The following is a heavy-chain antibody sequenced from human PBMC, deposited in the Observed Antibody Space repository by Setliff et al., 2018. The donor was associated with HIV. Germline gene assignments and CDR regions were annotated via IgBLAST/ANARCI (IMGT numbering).Heavy chain of an antibody. CDR2: ITTYNGNP. CDR1: GYTFTSYG. CDR3: TRGGYSGAFLDAFDI. J-gene: IGHJ3*02. D-gene: IGHD1-26*01. Sequence: GASVKVSCKASGYTFTSYGISWVRQAPGQGLEWMGSITTYNGNPNYAQRFQGRVTMTTDTSTSTAYMELRSLISDDTAVYYCTRGGYSGAFLDAFDIWGQGTMVTVSS. V-gene: IGHV1-18*01.